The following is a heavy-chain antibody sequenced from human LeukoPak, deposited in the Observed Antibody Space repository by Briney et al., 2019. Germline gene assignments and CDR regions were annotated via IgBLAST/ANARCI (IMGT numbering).Heavy chain of an antibody. CDR3: ARDGGPYQLLSGQYFQH. J-gene: IGHJ1*01. CDR2: ISYDGSNK. CDR1: GFTFSSYA. V-gene: IGHV3-30-3*01. D-gene: IGHD2-2*01. Sequence: GGSLRLSCAASGFTFSSYAMHWVRQAPGKGLEWVAVISYDGSNKYYADSVKGRFTISRDNSKNTLYLQMNSLRAEDTAVYYCARDGGPYQLLSGQYFQHWGQGTLVTVSS.